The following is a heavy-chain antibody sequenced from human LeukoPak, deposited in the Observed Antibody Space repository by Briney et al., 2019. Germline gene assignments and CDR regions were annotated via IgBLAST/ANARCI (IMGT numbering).Heavy chain of an antibody. D-gene: IGHD1-26*01. V-gene: IGHV3-23*01. CDR1: GFIFSSYV. J-gene: IGHJ3*02. CDR3: AKDTAGELGFDI. CDR2: ISGSGGGT. Sequence: GGSLRLSCAASGFIFSSYVMSWVRQAPGKGLEWVSGISGSGGGTYYADSVKGRFTISRDNSKSTLYLQMNSLRAEDTAVYYCAKDTAGELGFDIWGQGTMVTVSS.